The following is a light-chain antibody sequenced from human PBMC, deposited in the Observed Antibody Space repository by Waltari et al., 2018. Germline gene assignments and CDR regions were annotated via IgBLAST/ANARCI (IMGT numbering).Light chain of an antibody. V-gene: IGLV3-25*03. CDR3: QSADGGSRYWV. J-gene: IGLJ3*02. Sequence: SYELTQPPSVSVSPGQTARIPCSGEELPKQYVYWYQQKPGQAPVLLIYEDTERPSGIPERFSGSTSGKTVTLTIRGVQAEDEADYYCQSADGGSRYWVFGGGTKVTVL. CDR1: ELPKQY. CDR2: EDT.